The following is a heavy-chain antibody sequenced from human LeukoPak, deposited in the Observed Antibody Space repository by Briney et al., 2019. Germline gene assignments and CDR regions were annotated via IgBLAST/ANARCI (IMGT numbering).Heavy chain of an antibody. V-gene: IGHV4-59*08. CDR2: IYYSGST. D-gene: IGHD1-26*01. Sequence: SETLSLTCTVSGGSISSYYWSWIRQPPGKGLEWIGYIYYSGSTNYNPSLKSRVTISVDTSKNQFSLKLSSVTAADTAVYYCARQGNRYSGSYKLPDYWGQGTLVTVSS. CDR3: ARQGNRYSGSYKLPDY. CDR1: GGSISSYY. J-gene: IGHJ4*02.